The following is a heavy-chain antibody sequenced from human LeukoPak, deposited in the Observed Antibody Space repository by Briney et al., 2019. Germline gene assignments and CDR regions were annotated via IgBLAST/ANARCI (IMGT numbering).Heavy chain of an antibody. D-gene: IGHD3-9*01. J-gene: IGHJ4*02. CDR3: ARGLRYFDWFSGY. Sequence: SETLSLTCTVSGGSIRSSSYYWGWIRQPPGKGLEWIGSIFYNGGTYYNPSLKSRVTISVDTSKNQFSLKLSSVTAADTAVYYCARGLRYFDWFSGYWGQGTLVTVSS. V-gene: IGHV4-39*01. CDR2: IFYNGGT. CDR1: GGSIRSSSYY.